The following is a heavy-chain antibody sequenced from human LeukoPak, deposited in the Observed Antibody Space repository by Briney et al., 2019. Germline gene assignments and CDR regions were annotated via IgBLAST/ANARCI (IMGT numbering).Heavy chain of an antibody. D-gene: IGHD2-2*01. V-gene: IGHV3-11*01. CDR3: ARDVGAVPAAIYYYYMDV. Sequence: GGSLTLSCPASGFTFSDYYMSWIRQAPGKGLEWVSYISSSGSTIYYADSVKGRFTISRDNDKNSLYLQMNSLRAEDTAVYYCARDVGAVPAAIYYYYMDVWGKGTTVTVSS. CDR1: GFTFSDYY. J-gene: IGHJ6*03. CDR2: ISSSGSTI.